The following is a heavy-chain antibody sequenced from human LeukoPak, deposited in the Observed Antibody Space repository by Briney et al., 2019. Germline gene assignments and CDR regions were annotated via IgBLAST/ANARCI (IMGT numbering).Heavy chain of an antibody. CDR3: ARTTYSGYDYARHRYFDY. Sequence: SQTLSLTCTASGGSINSGSYYWSWIRQPAGKGLEWIGRIYTGGSTNYNPSLKSRVTISIDTSKNQFSLKLDSVTAADTAVYYCARTTYSGYDYARHRYFDYWGQGTLVTVSP. V-gene: IGHV4-61*02. CDR2: IYTGGST. J-gene: IGHJ4*02. CDR1: GGSINSGSYY. D-gene: IGHD5-12*01.